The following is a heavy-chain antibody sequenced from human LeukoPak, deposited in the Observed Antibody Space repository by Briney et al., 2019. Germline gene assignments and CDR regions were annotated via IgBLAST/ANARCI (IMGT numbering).Heavy chain of an antibody. D-gene: IGHD3-10*01. CDR3: ARHESRVQDYFAY. CDR2: IYTRGRS. CDR1: GYSISNSF. J-gene: IGHJ4*02. V-gene: IGHV4-4*09. Sequence: SESLSLTCTVSGYSISNSFWSWIRQPPGKGLEWIGYIYTRGRSNYNPSLKSRVTISLSTSKNQFSLNLTSVTAADTAVYYCARHESRVQDYFAYWGQGTLVTASS.